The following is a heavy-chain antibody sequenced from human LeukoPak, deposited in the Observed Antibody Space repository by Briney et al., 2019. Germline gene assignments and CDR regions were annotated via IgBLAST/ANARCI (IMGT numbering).Heavy chain of an antibody. D-gene: IGHD5-24*01. V-gene: IGHV3-21*01. Sequence: GGSLRRSCAASGFTFSTYSMNWVRQAPGKGLEWVSSISSSSSHIYYADSVKGRFTISRDNSKNTLYLQMRSLRAEDTAVYYCARHAGNGLHYFDYWGQGTLVTVSS. J-gene: IGHJ4*02. CDR2: ISSSSSHI. CDR1: GFTFSTYS. CDR3: ARHAGNGLHYFDY.